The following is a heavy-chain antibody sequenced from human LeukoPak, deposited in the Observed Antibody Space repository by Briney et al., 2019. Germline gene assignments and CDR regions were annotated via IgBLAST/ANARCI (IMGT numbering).Heavy chain of an antibody. V-gene: IGHV1-18*01. D-gene: IGHD4-17*01. CDR2: INAYNGNT. J-gene: IGHJ5*02. CDR1: VGTFSSYS. CDR3: ARDLDYGDYRFPYNWFDP. Sequence: ASVKVSCKASVGTFSSYSISWVRQAPGQGREGMGCINAYNGNTNYAQNLQGRVTMTTDTSTSTAYMELRSLRSDDTAVYYCARDLDYGDYRFPYNWFDPWGQGTLVTVSS.